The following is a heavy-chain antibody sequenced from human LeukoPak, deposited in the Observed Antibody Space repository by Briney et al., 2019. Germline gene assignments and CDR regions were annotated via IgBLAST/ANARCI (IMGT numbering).Heavy chain of an antibody. CDR3: ARSDYSTYFDY. D-gene: IGHD2-15*01. CDR1: GGSISSYS. V-gene: IGHV4-59*01. Sequence: SQTLSLTCTVSGGSISSYSWSWIRQPPGKGLEWIGYIYYSGSTNCNPSLKSRVTISVDTSKNQFSLKLSSVTAADTAVYYCARSDYSTYFDYWGQGTLVTDSS. CDR2: IYYSGST. J-gene: IGHJ4*02.